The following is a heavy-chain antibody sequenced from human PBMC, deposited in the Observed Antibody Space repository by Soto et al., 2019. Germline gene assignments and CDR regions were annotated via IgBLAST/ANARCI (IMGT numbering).Heavy chain of an antibody. J-gene: IGHJ4*02. CDR1: GGTFSSYT. Sequence: QVQLVQSGAEVQKPGSSVKVSCKASGGTFSSYTISWVRQAPGQGLEWMGRIIPILGIANYAQKFQGRVTITADKSTSTAYMELSSLRSEDTAVYYCASSIAVLTGYYTKDYWGQGTLVTVSS. CDR2: IIPILGIA. V-gene: IGHV1-69*02. D-gene: IGHD3-9*01. CDR3: ASSIAVLTGYYTKDY.